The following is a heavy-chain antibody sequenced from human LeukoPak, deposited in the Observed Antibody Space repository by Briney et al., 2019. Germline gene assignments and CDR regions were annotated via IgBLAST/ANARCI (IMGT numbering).Heavy chain of an antibody. V-gene: IGHV3-30*18. CDR3: AKNMASIAAAGTNY. CDR1: GFTFSSYG. Sequence: PGGSLRLSCAAPGFTFSSYGMHWVRQAPGKGLEWVAVISYDGSNKYYADSVKGRFTISRDNSKNTLYLQMNSLRAEDTAVYYCAKNMASIAAAGTNYWGQGTLVTVSS. CDR2: ISYDGSNK. D-gene: IGHD6-13*01. J-gene: IGHJ4*02.